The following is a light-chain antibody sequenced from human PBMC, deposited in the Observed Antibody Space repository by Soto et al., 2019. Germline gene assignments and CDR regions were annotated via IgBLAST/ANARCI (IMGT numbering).Light chain of an antibody. J-gene: IGKJ1*01. CDR1: QNISKY. CDR3: QQTYSTLWT. Sequence: DIQMTQSPSSLSASVGDRVTITCRASQNISKYLNWYHQKAGKAPNLLIYSVSTLESWVPSRFSGSGSGTEFTLTISSLQSEYFGSYYCQQTYSTLWTFGQGTKVDIK. CDR2: SVS. V-gene: IGKV1-39*01.